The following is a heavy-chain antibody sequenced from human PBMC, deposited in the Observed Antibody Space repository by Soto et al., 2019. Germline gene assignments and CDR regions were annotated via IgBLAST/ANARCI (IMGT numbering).Heavy chain of an antibody. CDR2: IYHSGGT. J-gene: IGHJ1*01. V-gene: IGHV4-30-2*01. CDR1: GGSISSSGYS. CDR3: VRGHEAEYFQH. Sequence: QLQLQESGSGLVKPSQTLSLTCAVSGGSISSSGYSWSWIRQPPGKGLEWIGYIYHSGGTYYTPSLKSRVTISVDRPKNQFSLRLSSVTAADTAVYYCVRGHEAEYFQHWGQGTLVTVSS.